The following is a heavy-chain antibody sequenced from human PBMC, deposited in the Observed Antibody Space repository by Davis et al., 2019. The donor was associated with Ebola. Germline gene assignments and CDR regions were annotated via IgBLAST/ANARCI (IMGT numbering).Heavy chain of an antibody. CDR2: IYYSGRT. CDR3: ASSSSSWFWYFDL. V-gene: IGHV4-59*01. Sequence: SETLSLTCTVSGCTISSYYWSWIWQPLGNALEWIGSIYYSGRTNYKPSLKSRVTISVATSKNQISLKLSSVTAAETAVYYCASSSSSWFWYFDLWGRGTLVTVSS. J-gene: IGHJ2*01. CDR1: GCTISSYY. D-gene: IGHD6-13*01.